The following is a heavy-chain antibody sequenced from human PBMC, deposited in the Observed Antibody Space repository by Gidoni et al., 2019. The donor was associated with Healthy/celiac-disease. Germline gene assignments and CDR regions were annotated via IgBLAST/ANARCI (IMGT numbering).Heavy chain of an antibody. D-gene: IGHD6-13*01. CDR3: ATSLSIAAAGTGGDY. Sequence: EVQLVESGGGLVQPGGSLRLSCAASGFTFRSYTMSWVRQAPGKGLEWFSAISGSGGSTYYADSVKGRFTISRDNSKNTLYLKMNSLRAEDTAVYYCATSLSIAAAGTGGDYWGQGTLVTVSS. CDR1: GFTFRSYT. V-gene: IGHV3-23*04. CDR2: ISGSGGST. J-gene: IGHJ4*02.